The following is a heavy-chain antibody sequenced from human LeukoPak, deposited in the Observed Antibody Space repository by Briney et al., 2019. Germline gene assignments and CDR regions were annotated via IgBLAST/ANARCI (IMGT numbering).Heavy chain of an antibody. J-gene: IGHJ5*02. CDR1: GYTFTSYG. V-gene: IGHV1-18*01. D-gene: IGHD2-15*01. CDR2: ISAYNGNT. CDR3: ARLYYSSAGYCSGGSCPNWFDP. Sequence: GASVKVSCKASGYTFTSYGISWVRQAPGQGLEWMGWISAYNGNTNYAQKLQGRVTMTTDTSTSTAYMELRSLRSDDTAVYYCARLYYSSAGYCSGGSCPNWFDPWGQGTLVTVSS.